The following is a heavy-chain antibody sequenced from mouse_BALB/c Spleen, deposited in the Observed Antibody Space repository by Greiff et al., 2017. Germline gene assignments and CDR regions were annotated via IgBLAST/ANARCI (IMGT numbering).Heavy chain of an antibody. J-gene: IGHJ3*01. V-gene: IGHV1-9*01. CDR2: ILPGSGST. CDR1: GYTFSSYW. CDR3: AAADYGSSYGFAY. Sequence: QVQLQQSGAELMKPGASVKISCKATGYTFSSYWIEWVKQRPGHGLEWIGEILPGSGSTNYNEKFKGKATFTADTSSNTAYMQLSSLTSEDSAVYYCAAADYGSSYGFAYWGQGTLVTVSA. D-gene: IGHD1-1*01.